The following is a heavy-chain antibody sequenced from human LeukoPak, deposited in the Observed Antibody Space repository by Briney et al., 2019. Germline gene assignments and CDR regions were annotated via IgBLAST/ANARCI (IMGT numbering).Heavy chain of an antibody. CDR1: GGSISSYY. CDR3: ARAVEGPTTTYNFDS. J-gene: IGHJ4*02. V-gene: IGHV4-59*01. Sequence: SETLSLTCTVSGGSISSYYWSWIRQPPGKGLEWIGYIYYSGSTNYNPSLKSRVTISVDTSKNQFSLKLSSVTAADTAVYYCARAVEGPTTTYNFDSGGKGPLVTVSS. CDR2: IYYSGST. D-gene: IGHD1-1*01.